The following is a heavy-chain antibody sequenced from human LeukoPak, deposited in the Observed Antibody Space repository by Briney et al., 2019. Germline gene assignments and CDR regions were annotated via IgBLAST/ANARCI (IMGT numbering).Heavy chain of an antibody. CDR2: IWYDGSNK. CDR3: AKDPRPGGYSSGWYGGYYFDY. J-gene: IGHJ4*02. Sequence: GGSLRLSCAASGFTFSSYGMHWVRQAPGKGLEWVAVIWYDGSNKYYADSVKGRFTISRDNSKNTLYLQMNSLRAEDTAVYYCAKDPRPGGYSSGWYGGYYFDYWGQGTLVTVSS. CDR1: GFTFSSYG. V-gene: IGHV3-30*02. D-gene: IGHD6-19*01.